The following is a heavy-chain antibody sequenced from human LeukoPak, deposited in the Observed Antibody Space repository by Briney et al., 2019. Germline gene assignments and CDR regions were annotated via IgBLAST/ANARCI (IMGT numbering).Heavy chain of an antibody. CDR1: GGSISSYY. CDR3: ASGNVVVPAAPYFDY. V-gene: IGHV4-59*01. J-gene: IGHJ4*02. D-gene: IGHD2-2*01. Sequence: PSETLSLTCTVSGGSISSYYWSWIRQPPGKGLEWIGYIYYSGSTNYNPSLKSRVTISVDTSKNQFSLKLSSVTAADTAMYYCASGNVVVPAAPYFDYWGQGTLVTVSS. CDR2: IYYSGST.